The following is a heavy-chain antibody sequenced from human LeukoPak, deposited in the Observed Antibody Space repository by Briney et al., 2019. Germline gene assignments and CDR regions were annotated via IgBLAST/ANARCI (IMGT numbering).Heavy chain of an antibody. CDR2: IYTSGST. Sequence: SETLSLTCTVSGGSISSYYWSWIRQPAGKGLEWIGRIYTSGSTNYNPSLKSRVTMSVDTSKNQFSLKLSSVTAADTAVYYCARDYGDYEVDYYYCMDVWGKGTTVTISS. D-gene: IGHD4-17*01. CDR3: ARDYGDYEVDYYYCMDV. V-gene: IGHV4-4*07. J-gene: IGHJ6*03. CDR1: GGSISSYY.